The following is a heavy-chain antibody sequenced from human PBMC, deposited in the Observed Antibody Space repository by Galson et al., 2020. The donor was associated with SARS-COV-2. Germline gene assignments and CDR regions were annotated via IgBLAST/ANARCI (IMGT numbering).Heavy chain of an antibody. CDR1: GITFSTYA. Sequence: GESLKISCVGSGITFSTYAMSWVRQRPGKGLEWVSVISGFGGAAYYADSVKGHFTTSRDNSKNTLYLQVNNLRVEDTAVYYCAKLSHDMLTGAQRWGQGTLVTVSS. CDR3: AKLSHDMLTGAQR. V-gene: IGHV3-23*01. J-gene: IGHJ4*02. CDR2: ISGFGGAA. D-gene: IGHD3-9*01.